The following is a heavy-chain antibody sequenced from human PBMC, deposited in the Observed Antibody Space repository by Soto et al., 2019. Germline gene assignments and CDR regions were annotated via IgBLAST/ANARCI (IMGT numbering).Heavy chain of an antibody. CDR3: ARDIVTGTTGWFDP. CDR2: IKQDGSEK. CDR1: GFTFSSYW. D-gene: IGHD1-7*01. V-gene: IGHV3-7*03. Sequence: GGSLRLSCAASGFTFSSYWMSWVRQAPGKGLEWVANIKQDGSEKYYVDSVKGRFTISRDNAKNSLYLQMNSLRAEDTAVYYCARDIVTGTTGWFDPWGQGTLVTVSS. J-gene: IGHJ5*02.